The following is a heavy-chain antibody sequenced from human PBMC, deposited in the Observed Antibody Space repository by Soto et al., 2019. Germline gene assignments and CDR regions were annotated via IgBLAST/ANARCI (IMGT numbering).Heavy chain of an antibody. J-gene: IGHJ5*02. Sequence: VKVSCKASGYTFTSYGISWVRQAPGQGLEWMGWISAYNGNTNYAQKLQGRVTMTTDTSTSTAYMELRSLRSDDTAVYYCARDYCSGGSCYLSGFDPWGQGTLVTVSS. V-gene: IGHV1-18*01. CDR3: ARDYCSGGSCYLSGFDP. CDR2: ISAYNGNT. D-gene: IGHD2-15*01. CDR1: GYTFTSYG.